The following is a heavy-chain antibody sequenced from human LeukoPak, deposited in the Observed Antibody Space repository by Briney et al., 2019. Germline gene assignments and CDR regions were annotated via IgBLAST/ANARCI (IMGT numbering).Heavy chain of an antibody. J-gene: IGHJ4*02. CDR2: VSGGGHNT. CDR3: AKDRSSWYYPFDS. CDR1: GFTFSSYA. D-gene: IGHD3-3*01. V-gene: IGHV3-23*01. Sequence: GGSLRLSCVACGFTFSSYAMSWVRQAPGKGLEWVSVVSGGGHNTYYADSVKGRFTMSRDNSKRTVYLQMNSLRAEDTAVHYCAKDRSSWYYPFDSWGQGTLVTVSS.